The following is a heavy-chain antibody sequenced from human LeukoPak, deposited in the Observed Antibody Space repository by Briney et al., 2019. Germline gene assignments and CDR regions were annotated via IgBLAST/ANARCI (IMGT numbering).Heavy chain of an antibody. CDR1: GYSISNFYS. J-gene: IGHJ4*02. CDR2: MDQSGST. D-gene: IGHD3-3*01. V-gene: IGHV4-38-2*02. Sequence: SETLSLTCTVSGYSISNFYSWGWVRQPPEKGLEWIASMDQSGSTYSNPSLESRVTISVDTSKNQFSLHLRSVTAADTAVYYCARGVASGEANHDFWGRVGTHYYFDFWGQGSLVTVSS. CDR3: ARGVASGEANHDFWGRVGTHYYFDF.